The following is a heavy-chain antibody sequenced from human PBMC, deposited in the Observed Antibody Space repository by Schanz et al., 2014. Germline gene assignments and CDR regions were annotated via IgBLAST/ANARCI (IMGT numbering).Heavy chain of an antibody. V-gene: IGHV3-48*01. J-gene: IGHJ4*02. Sequence: QLVGSGGGLIQPGGSLRLSCTASGFAFSSYSMNWVRQAPGKGLEWVSYISSSGTTIYYADSVKGRFTISRDNAKNSLFLQMNSLRVEDTAVYYCASPSGYSDYGTYFDFWGQGTLVTVSS. D-gene: IGHD5-12*01. CDR2: ISSSGTTI. CDR1: GFAFSSYS. CDR3: ASPSGYSDYGTYFDF.